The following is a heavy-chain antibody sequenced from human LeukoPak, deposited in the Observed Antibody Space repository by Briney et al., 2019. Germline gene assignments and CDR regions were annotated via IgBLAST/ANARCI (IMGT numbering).Heavy chain of an antibody. CDR3: AKDQGYSSAWYSRDGFDM. J-gene: IGHJ3*02. Sequence: PGGSLRLSCAVSGFTFSSYAMSWVRQAPGKGLEWVSAISGSGVSTYYADSVKGRFTISRDNSQNTLYVQMNSLRAEDTAVYYCAKDQGYSSAWYSRDGFDMWGQGTMVTVSS. D-gene: IGHD6-19*01. CDR2: ISGSGVST. V-gene: IGHV3-23*01. CDR1: GFTFSSYA.